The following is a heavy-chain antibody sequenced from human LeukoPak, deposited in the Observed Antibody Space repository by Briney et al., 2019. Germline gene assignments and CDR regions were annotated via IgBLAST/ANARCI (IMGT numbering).Heavy chain of an antibody. CDR2: INHSGST. J-gene: IGHJ4*02. Sequence: SETLSLTCAVYGGSFSGYYWSWIRQPPGKGLEWIGEINHSGSTNYNPSLKSRVTISVDTSKNQFSLKLSSVTAADTAVYYCARGEDYYGSGSNDYWGQGTLVTVSS. CDR1: GGSFSGYY. D-gene: IGHD3-10*01. CDR3: ARGEDYYGSGSNDY. V-gene: IGHV4-34*01.